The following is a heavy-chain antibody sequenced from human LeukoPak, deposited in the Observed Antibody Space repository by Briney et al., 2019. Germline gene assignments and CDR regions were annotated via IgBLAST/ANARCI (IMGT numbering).Heavy chain of an antibody. CDR3: ARDSPITGGGGSHFDY. D-gene: IGHD1-14*01. Sequence: PGGSLRLSCAASGFTVSSNCVNWVRQAPGKGLKWVSVICSGGSTNYADSVKGRFTISRDNSKNTLYLQMNSLRAEDTAVYYCARDSPITGGGGSHFDYWGQGTLVTVSS. V-gene: IGHV3-66*01. CDR1: GFTVSSNC. J-gene: IGHJ4*02. CDR2: ICSGGST.